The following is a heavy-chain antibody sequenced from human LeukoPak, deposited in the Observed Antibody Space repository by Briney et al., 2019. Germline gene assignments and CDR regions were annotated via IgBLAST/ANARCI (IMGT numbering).Heavy chain of an antibody. CDR3: ARQRTWGYYFDY. CDR1: GFTFSSYS. D-gene: IGHD6-25*01. CDR2: ISSSSSYI. Sequence: GGSLRLSCAASGFTFSSYSMNWVRQAPGKGLEWVSSISSSSSYIYYADSVKGRFTISRDNAKNSLYPQMNSLRAEDTAVYYCARQRTWGYYFDYWGQGTLVTVSS. J-gene: IGHJ4*02. V-gene: IGHV3-21*01.